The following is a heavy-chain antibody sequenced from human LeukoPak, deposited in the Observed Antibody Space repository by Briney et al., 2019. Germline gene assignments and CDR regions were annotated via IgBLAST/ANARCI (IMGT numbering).Heavy chain of an antibody. D-gene: IGHD3-22*01. CDR1: GFTFDDYG. V-gene: IGHV3-20*04. Sequence: GGSLRLSCAASGFTFDDYGMSWVRHAPGKGLEWVSGINWNGGSTGYADSVKGRFTISRDNSKNTLYLQMNSLRAEDTAVYYCARPFFYYYDSSGYFGYWGQGTLVTVSS. CDR2: INWNGGST. J-gene: IGHJ4*02. CDR3: ARPFFYYYDSSGYFGY.